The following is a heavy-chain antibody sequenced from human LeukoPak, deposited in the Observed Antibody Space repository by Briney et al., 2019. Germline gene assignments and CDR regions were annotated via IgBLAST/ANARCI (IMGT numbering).Heavy chain of an antibody. D-gene: IGHD4-17*01. CDR3: ARVGITVTTYTFDY. CDR1: GGSISSYY. Sequence: SETLSLTCTVSGGSISSYYLSWIRQPPGKGLEWIGYIYYSGSTNYNPSLKSRVTISVDTSKNQFSLKLSSVNAADTAVYYCARVGITVTTYTFDYWGQGTLVTVSS. V-gene: IGHV4-59*01. J-gene: IGHJ4*02. CDR2: IYYSGST.